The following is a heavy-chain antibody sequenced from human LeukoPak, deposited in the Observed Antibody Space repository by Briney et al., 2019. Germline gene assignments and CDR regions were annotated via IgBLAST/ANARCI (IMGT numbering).Heavy chain of an antibody. Sequence: GRSLRLSCAASGSTFSGYDMHWVRQAPGKGLEWVAVISFVGSNKYYAESEKGRFTISRDNSKNTLYLQMNSLRAEDTAVYYCAREGSLYYFDCWGQGTLVTVSS. V-gene: IGHV3-30-3*01. D-gene: IGHD6-13*01. CDR1: GSTFSGYD. CDR2: ISFVGSNK. CDR3: AREGSLYYFDC. J-gene: IGHJ4*02.